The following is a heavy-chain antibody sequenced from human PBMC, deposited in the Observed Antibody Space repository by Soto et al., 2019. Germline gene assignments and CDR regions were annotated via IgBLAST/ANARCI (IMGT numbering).Heavy chain of an antibody. CDR3: ARGKPGWNYRYYFDY. V-gene: IGHV1-69*06. CDR2: IIPIFGTA. CDR1: GGTFISYA. D-gene: IGHD1-7*01. Sequence: ASVKVSCKASGGTFISYAISWVRQAPGQGLEWMGGIIPIFGTANYAQKFQGRVTITADKSTSTAYMELSSLRSEDTAVYYCARGKPGWNYRYYFDYWGQGTLVTVSS. J-gene: IGHJ4*02.